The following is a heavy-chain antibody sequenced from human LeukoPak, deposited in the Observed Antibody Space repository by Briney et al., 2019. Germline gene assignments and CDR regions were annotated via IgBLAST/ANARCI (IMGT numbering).Heavy chain of an antibody. CDR1: GYTFTSYD. CDR3: ARVGVTAATADY. J-gene: IGHJ4*02. D-gene: IGHD6-25*01. V-gene: IGHV1-46*01. CDR2: INPRGGST. Sequence: ASVKVSCKASGYTFTSYDINWVRQATGQGLEWMGIINPRGGSTEYSHKFQGRLTMTSDTSTSTVYMELNSLRSEDTAVYFCARVGVTAATADYWGQGTLVTVSS.